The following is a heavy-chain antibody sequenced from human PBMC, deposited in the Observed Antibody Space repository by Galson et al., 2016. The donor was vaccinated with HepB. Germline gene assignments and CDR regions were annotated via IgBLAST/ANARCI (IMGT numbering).Heavy chain of an antibody. CDR1: GFSFQNFG. J-gene: IGHJ4*02. Sequence: SLRLSCAASGFSFQNFGMHWVRQAPGKGLEWVAHISFDGSRKYYAASVKGRFPISRDNSKNTVYLQLNSLRPEDTAVYYCAKAVIGGLGIYVHFDSWGQGTLVTVFS. D-gene: IGHD3-10*01. V-gene: IGHV3-30*18. CDR3: AKAVIGGLGIYVHFDS. CDR2: ISFDGSRK.